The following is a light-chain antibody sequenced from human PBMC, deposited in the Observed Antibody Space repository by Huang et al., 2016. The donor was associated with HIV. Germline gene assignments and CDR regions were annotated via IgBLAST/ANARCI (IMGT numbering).Light chain of an antibody. CDR3: LQDFTYPRT. J-gene: IGKJ1*01. CDR1: QDITND. CDR2: AAS. Sequence: AIQLTQSPSSLSASVGDRVTITCRASQDITNDLGWYQQKPGKAPKLLISAASTLRSWVPSRFSGSGSGTDFTLTISSLQPEDFATYFCLQDFTYPRTFGQGTRVEI. V-gene: IGKV1-6*02.